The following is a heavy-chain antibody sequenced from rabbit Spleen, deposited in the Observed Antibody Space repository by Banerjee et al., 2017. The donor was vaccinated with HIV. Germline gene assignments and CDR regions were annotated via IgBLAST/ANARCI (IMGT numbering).Heavy chain of an antibody. D-gene: IGHD4-1*01. CDR3: ARDLAGAIGWNFFL. V-gene: IGHV1S40*01. CDR1: GFSFISSDY. J-gene: IGHJ4*01. Sequence: QSLEEYGGDLVKPGASLTLTCTASGFSFISSDYMCWVRQAPGKGLVWIEGIAAGSSGSTYYASWAKGRFAISKTSSTTVTLQMTSLTAADTAAYFRARDLAGAIGWNFFLWGPGTLVTVS. CDR2: IAAGSSGST.